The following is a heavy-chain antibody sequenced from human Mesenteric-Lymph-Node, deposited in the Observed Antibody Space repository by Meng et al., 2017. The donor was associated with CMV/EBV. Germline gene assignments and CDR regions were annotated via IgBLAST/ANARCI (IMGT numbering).Heavy chain of an antibody. J-gene: IGHJ4*02. CDR2: IRYDGSDK. V-gene: IGHV3-30*02. Sequence: GGSLRLSCAASGFTFSNYGMHWVRQAPGKGLEWVAFIRYDGSDKYYADSVKGRFTISRDNSKNTLYLQMNSLRGEDMAVYYCSSTSSGYWGQGTLVTVSS. CDR3: SSTSSGY. CDR1: GFTFSNYG. D-gene: IGHD2-2*01.